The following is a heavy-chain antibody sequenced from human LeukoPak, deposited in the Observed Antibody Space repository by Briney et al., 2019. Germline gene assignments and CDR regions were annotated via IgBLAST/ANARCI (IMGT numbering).Heavy chain of an antibody. CDR2: ISSSSSYI. D-gene: IGHD3-10*01. V-gene: IGHV3-21*01. J-gene: IGHJ4*02. CDR1: GSTFSSYS. CDR3: ARGYMVRGVIT. Sequence: GGSLRLSCAASGSTFSSYSMNWVRQAPGKGLEWVSSISSSSSYIYYADSVKGRFTISRDNAKNSLYLQMNSLRAEDTAVYYCARGYMVRGVITWGQGTLVTVSS.